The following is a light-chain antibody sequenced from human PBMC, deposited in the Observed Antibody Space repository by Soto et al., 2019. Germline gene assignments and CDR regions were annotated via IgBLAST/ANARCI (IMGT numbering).Light chain of an antibody. Sequence: DIVLTQSPGTLSLSPGERATLSCRATQSIRKNYFAWYQRKSGQAPRLLIYGASSRASGIPDRFSGSGSGTDFTLTISRLEPEDFGVYYWHQYGSSPLTCGGGTKVEIK. J-gene: IGKJ4*02. CDR1: QSIRKNY. CDR3: HQYGSSPLT. CDR2: GAS. V-gene: IGKV3-20*01.